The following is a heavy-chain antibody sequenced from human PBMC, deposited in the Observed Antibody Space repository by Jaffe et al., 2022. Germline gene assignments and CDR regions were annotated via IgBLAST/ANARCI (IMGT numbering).Heavy chain of an antibody. CDR3: ARVGSSWSRYYYYYYMDV. CDR1: GGSFSGYY. J-gene: IGHJ6*03. Sequence: QVQLQQWGAGLLKPSETLSLTCAVYGGSFSGYYWSWIRQPPGKGLEWIGEINHSGSTNYNPSLKSRVTISVDTSKNQFSLKLSSVTAADTAVYYCARVGSSWSRYYYYYYMDVWGKGTTVTVSS. D-gene: IGHD6-13*01. V-gene: IGHV4-34*01. CDR2: INHSGST.